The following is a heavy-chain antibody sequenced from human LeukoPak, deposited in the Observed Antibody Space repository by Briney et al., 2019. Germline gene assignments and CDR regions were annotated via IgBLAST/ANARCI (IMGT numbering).Heavy chain of an antibody. CDR3: ARDGYCTGGSCYADY. CDR2: IKQDGYEK. J-gene: IGHJ4*02. V-gene: IGHV3-7*03. D-gene: IGHD2-15*01. CDR1: GFTFGSYW. Sequence: PGVSLRLSCGASGFTFGSYWMSWVRQAPGKGLEWVASIKQDGYEKYYVDSMKGRFIISRDNAKNSLYVRMNSLRAEDTAIYYCARDGYCTGGSCYADYWGPGTLVTVSS.